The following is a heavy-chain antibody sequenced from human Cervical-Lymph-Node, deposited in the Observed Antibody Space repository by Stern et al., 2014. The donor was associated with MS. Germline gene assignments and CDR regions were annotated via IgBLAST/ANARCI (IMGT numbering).Heavy chain of an antibody. CDR3: AKMGVTDTFWYFDL. D-gene: IGHD2-21*02. V-gene: IGHV4-4*02. CDR1: DGSISSSNW. J-gene: IGHJ2*01. Sequence: QVQLVESGPGLVKPSGTLSLTCAVSDGSISSSNWWTWVRQPPGKGLEWIGEIYHSGSNKYNPSLKSRVTMSVDKSKNQFSLRLSSVTAADTAVYYCAKMGVTDTFWYFDLWGRGTLVTVSS. CDR2: IYHSGSN.